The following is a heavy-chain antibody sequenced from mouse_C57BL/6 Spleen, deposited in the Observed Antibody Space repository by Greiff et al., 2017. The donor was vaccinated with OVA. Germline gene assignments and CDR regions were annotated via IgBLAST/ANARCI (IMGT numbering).Heavy chain of an antibody. CDR3: ARDYYGSSFYAMDY. J-gene: IGHJ4*01. CDR1: GYAFSSYW. V-gene: IGHV1-80*01. D-gene: IGHD1-1*01. Sequence: QVQLQHSGAELVKPGASVKISCKASGYAFSSYWMNWVKQRPGKGLEWIGQIYPGDGDTNYNGKFTGKATLTADKSSSTAYMQLSSLTSEDSAVYFCARDYYGSSFYAMDYWGQGTSVTVSS. CDR2: IYPGDGDT.